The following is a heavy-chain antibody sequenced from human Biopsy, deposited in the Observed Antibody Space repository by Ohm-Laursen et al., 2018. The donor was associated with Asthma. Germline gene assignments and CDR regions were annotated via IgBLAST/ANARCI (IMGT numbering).Heavy chain of an antibody. CDR2: ISYDGSNK. V-gene: IGHV3-30*03. Sequence: SLRLSCAASGFTFSSYGMHWVRQAPGKGLEWVAVISYDGSNKYYADSVKGRFTISRDNSKNTLYLQMNSLRAEDTAVYYCARDSSVAGSSDFDYWGQGTLVTVSS. D-gene: IGHD6-19*01. J-gene: IGHJ4*02. CDR1: GFTFSSYG. CDR3: ARDSSVAGSSDFDY.